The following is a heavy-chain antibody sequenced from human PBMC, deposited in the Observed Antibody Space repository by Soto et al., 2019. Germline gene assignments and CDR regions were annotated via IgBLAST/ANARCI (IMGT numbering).Heavy chain of an antibody. V-gene: IGHV4-59*01. Sequence: SETLSLTCTVSGGSISSYYWSWIRQPPGKGLEWIGYIYYSGSTNYNPSLKSPVTISVDTSKNQFSLKLSSVTAADTAVYYCARLGLGGYCSSTSCYSGLYYYYYMDVWGKGTTVTVSS. CDR3: ARLGLGGYCSSTSCYSGLYYYYYMDV. D-gene: IGHD2-2*01. CDR1: GGSISSYY. J-gene: IGHJ6*03. CDR2: IYYSGST.